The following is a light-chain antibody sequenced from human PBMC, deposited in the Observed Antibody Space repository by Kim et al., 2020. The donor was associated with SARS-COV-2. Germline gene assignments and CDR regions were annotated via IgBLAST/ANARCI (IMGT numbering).Light chain of an antibody. Sequence: EIVLTQSPGTLSLSPGERATLSCRASQSISSEFLAWYQQISGQPPRLLMFGASNRAAGIPDRFSGGGSGTDFTLTITRLEPADSAVYYCQQYTTSPPAYTFSLETKLEI. CDR1: QSISSEF. V-gene: IGKV3-20*01. CDR2: GAS. CDR3: QQYTTSPPAYT. J-gene: IGKJ2*01.